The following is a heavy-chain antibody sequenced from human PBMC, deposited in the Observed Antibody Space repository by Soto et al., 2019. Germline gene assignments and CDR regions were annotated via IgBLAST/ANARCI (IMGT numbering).Heavy chain of an antibody. Sequence: SETLSLTCTVSCDSISTGDYFWSWIRQPPGKGLEWVGNFHYSGNTYYNPSLKSRITISVDTSKNQFSLKLSSVTAADTAVYYCARESLLDTTLDMYNWFDPWGQGTLVTVSS. CDR1: CDSISTGDYF. J-gene: IGHJ5*02. CDR2: FHYSGNT. V-gene: IGHV4-30-4*01. D-gene: IGHD5-18*01. CDR3: ARESLLDTTLDMYNWFDP.